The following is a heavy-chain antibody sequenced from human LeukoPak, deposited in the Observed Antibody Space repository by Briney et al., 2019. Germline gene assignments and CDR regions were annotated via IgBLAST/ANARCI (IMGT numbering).Heavy chain of an antibody. J-gene: IGHJ3*02. D-gene: IGHD6-13*01. CDR3: ARAQSSSWYEPAFDI. CDR1: GGSLSGYY. CDR2: INHSGST. V-gene: IGHV4-34*01. Sequence: PSETLSLTCAVYGGSLSGYYWSWIRQPPGKGLEWIGEINHSGSTNYNPSLKSRVTISVDKSKKQFSLKLSSVTAADTAVYYCARAQSSSWYEPAFDIWGQGTMVTVSS.